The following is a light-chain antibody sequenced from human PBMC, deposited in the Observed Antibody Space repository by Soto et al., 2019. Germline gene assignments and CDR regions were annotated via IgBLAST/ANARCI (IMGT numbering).Light chain of an antibody. CDR2: GAS. CDR3: QQYGSSSGA. Sequence: ILLTLAPSTLPLSPREGRTLSFGASQSATSSYLAWWQQKPGQAPRLLIYGASNRATGSPARFSGSGSGTDFTLTISRLEPEECAVYYCQQYGSSSGAFGQGTKVDTK. J-gene: IGKJ1*01. CDR1: QSATSSY. V-gene: IGKV3-20*01.